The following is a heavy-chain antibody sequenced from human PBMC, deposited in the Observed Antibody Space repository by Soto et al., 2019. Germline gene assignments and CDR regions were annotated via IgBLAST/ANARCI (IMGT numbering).Heavy chain of an antibody. CDR2: ISYDGSNK. V-gene: IGHV3-30*18. Sequence: GGSLRLSCAASGFTFSSYGMHWVRQAPGKGLEWVAVISYDGSNKYYADSVKGRFTISRDNSKNTLYLQMNSLRAEDTAVYYCAKGGGAAAGTDDAFDIWGQGTMVTV. CDR3: AKGGGAAAGTDDAFDI. CDR1: GFTFSSYG. D-gene: IGHD6-13*01. J-gene: IGHJ3*02.